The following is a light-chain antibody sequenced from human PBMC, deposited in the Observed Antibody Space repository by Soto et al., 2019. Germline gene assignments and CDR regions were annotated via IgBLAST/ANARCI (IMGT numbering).Light chain of an antibody. CDR1: QFIDDF. J-gene: IGKJ3*01. CDR3: LQDYDYPFT. V-gene: IGKV1-6*01. Sequence: IQVTQSPSSLSASVGDRVTITFRASQFIDDFLNWFQQRPGKAPKLLIYAASSLQSGVPSRFSGSGSGTDFTLTISSLQPEDFATYYCLQDYDYPFTFGPGTKVDIK. CDR2: AAS.